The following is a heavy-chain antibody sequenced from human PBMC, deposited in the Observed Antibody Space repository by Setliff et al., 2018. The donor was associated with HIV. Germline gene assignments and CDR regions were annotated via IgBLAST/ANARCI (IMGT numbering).Heavy chain of an antibody. D-gene: IGHD3-10*01. V-gene: IGHV3-21*01. CDR3: ARALWFGEFDYYYYMDV. Sequence: ETLSLTCGVYGESLSGYSWNWVRQAPGKGLEWVSSISSSSSYIYYADSVKGRFTISRDNAKNSLYLQMNSLRAEDTAVYYCARALWFGEFDYYYYMDVWGKGTTVTVSS. CDR2: ISSSSSYI. J-gene: IGHJ6*03. CDR1: GESLSGYS.